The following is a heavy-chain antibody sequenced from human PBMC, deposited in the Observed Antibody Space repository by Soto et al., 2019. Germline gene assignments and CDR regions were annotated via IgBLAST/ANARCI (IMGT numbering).Heavy chain of an antibody. CDR2: VSYDGSNI. Sequence: QVQLVESGGGVVQPGRSLRLSCAASGFSFSTYAMYWVRQAPGKGLEWVAVVSYDGSNINYADSVKGRFTISRDNSKHTLYLQMNSLRAEDTAVYYCASQIAAPFCDSWGQGTLVTVSS. J-gene: IGHJ4*02. D-gene: IGHD6-13*01. CDR3: ASQIAAPFCDS. V-gene: IGHV3-30-3*01. CDR1: GFSFSTYA.